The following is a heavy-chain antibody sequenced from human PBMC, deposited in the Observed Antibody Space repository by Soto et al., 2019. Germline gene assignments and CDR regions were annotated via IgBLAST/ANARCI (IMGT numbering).Heavy chain of an antibody. CDR1: GFTFSDSY. Sequence: GRSLRLSCAASGFTFSDSYMSWIRQAPGKGLEWVSYISSSGDIMYYADSVKGRFTISRDNAKNSLYLQMNSLRAEDTAAYYCARDLGYYDSSGYFDYWGQGTQVTVSS. J-gene: IGHJ4*02. CDR2: ISSSGDIM. CDR3: ARDLGYYDSSGYFDY. V-gene: IGHV3-11*01. D-gene: IGHD3-22*01.